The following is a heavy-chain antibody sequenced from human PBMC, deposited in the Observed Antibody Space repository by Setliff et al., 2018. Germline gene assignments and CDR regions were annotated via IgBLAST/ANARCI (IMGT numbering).Heavy chain of an antibody. D-gene: IGHD3-22*01. CDR2: TIPILGTT. V-gene: IGHV1-69*05. CDR3: VREGVDSRSSTDYRYYMDV. CDR1: GGTFSSYG. Sequence: GASVKVSCKASGGTFSSYGISWVRRAPGQGLEWMGGTIPILGTTDYAQKFQGRVTIITDESTSTAFMQLSSLRSEDTAVYYCVREGVDSRSSTDYRYYMDVWGKGTTVTVSS. J-gene: IGHJ6*03.